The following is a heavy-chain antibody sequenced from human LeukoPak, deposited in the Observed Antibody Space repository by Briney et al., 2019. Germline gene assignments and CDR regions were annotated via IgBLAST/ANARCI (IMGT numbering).Heavy chain of an antibody. V-gene: IGHV4-39*01. CDR2: IYYSGST. CDR1: GGSISSSSYY. J-gene: IGHJ6*03. Sequence: SETLSLTCTVSGGSISSSSYYWGWIRQPPGKGLEWIGSIYYSGSTYYNPSLKSRVTISVDTSKNQFSLKLSSVTAADTAAYYCAGPRAGYYGAYYMDVWGKGTMVTVSS. D-gene: IGHD3-10*01. CDR3: AGPRAGYYGAYYMDV.